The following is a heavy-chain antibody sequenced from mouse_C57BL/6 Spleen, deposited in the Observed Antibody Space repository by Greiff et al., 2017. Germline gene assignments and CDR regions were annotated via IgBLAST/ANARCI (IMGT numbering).Heavy chain of an antibody. Sequence: QVQLQQSGTELVKPGASVKLSCKASGYTFTSYWMHWVKQRPGQGLEWIGNINPSNGGTNYNEKFKSKATLTVDKSSSTAYMQLSSLTSEDSAVYYCARSSLYYGILFDSWGQGTTLTVSS. CDR2: INPSNGGT. D-gene: IGHD2-1*01. J-gene: IGHJ2*01. V-gene: IGHV1-53*01. CDR1: GYTFTSYW. CDR3: ARSSLYYGILFDS.